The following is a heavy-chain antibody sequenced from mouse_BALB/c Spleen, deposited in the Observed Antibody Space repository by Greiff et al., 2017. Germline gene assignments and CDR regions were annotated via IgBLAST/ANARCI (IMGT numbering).Heavy chain of an antibody. CDR2: ISSGGGST. V-gene: IGHV5-12-1*01. CDR1: GFAFSSYD. Sequence: EVMLVESGGGLVKPGGSLKLSCAASGFAFSSYDMSWVRQTPEKRLEWVAYISSGGGSTYYPDTVKGRFTITRDNAKNTLYLQMSSLKSEDTAMYYCARHSYDYRLDYWGQGTPVTVSA. D-gene: IGHD2-4*01. J-gene: IGHJ4*01. CDR3: ARHSYDYRLDY.